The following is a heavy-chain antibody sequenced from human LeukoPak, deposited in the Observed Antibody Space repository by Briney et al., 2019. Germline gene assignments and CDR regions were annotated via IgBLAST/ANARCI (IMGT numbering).Heavy chain of an antibody. V-gene: IGHV3-33*01. D-gene: IGHD6-19*01. CDR1: GFTFSSYA. Sequence: PGGSLRLSCAASGFTFSSYAMHWVRQAPGKGLEWVAVIWYDGSNKYYADSVKGRFAISRDHSKNTLYLRMKSPRAEDTAVYYCARELEIAVAGTLGYWGQGTLVTVSS. CDR3: ARELEIAVAGTLGY. CDR2: IWYDGSNK. J-gene: IGHJ4*02.